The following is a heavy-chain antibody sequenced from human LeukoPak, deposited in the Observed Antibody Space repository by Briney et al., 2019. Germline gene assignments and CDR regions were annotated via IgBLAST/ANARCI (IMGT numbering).Heavy chain of an antibody. J-gene: IGHJ4*02. CDR2: LYISGST. CDR3: ARGPGRRNLVVVPAAQRGGTGYFDY. CDR1: GASISSYY. D-gene: IGHD2-2*01. Sequence: SETLSLTCTVSGASISSYYYNWIRQTAGRGLEWIGRLYISGSTNYNPSLKSRVTISVDTSKNQFSLKLSSVTAADTAVYYCARGPGRRNLVVVPAAQRGGTGYFDYWGQGTLVTVSS. V-gene: IGHV4-4*07.